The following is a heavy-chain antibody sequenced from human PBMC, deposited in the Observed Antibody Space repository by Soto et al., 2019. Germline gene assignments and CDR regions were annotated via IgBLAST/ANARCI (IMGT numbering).Heavy chain of an antibody. CDR3: ARIPRYSFPTSDDLDS. CDR1: GGTFYTYT. D-gene: IGHD5-18*01. Sequence: ASVKVSCKASGGTFYTYTFSWVRQAPGQGLEWMGSITPIYPTTNYAERFQGRLTITADGSTHTAYMDLTSLTSEDTAVYYCARIPRYSFPTSDDLDSWGQGTLVTVPQ. V-gene: IGHV1-69*13. CDR2: ITPIYPTT. J-gene: IGHJ4*02.